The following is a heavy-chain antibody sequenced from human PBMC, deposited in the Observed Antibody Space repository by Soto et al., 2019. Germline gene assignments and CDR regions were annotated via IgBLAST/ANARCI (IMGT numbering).Heavy chain of an antibody. D-gene: IGHD2-2*01. CDR1: GGSFRGYY. CDR3: ARGMGYCSSTSCYVHWFDP. J-gene: IGHJ5*02. V-gene: IGHV4-34*01. CDR2: INNSGST. Sequence: QVQLQQWGAGLLKPSETLSLTCAVYGGSFRGYYWSWIRKPPGKGLEWFGEINNSGSTNYTPSLKSRVTISVDTSKNQFSLRLSSVAAADTAVYYCARGMGYCSSTSCYVHWFDPWGQGTLVTVSS.